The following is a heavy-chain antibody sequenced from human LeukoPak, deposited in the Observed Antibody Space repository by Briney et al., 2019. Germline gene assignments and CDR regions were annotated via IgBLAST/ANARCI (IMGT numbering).Heavy chain of an antibody. CDR3: ARDLSFGSLDL. J-gene: IGHJ1*01. V-gene: IGHV3-33*01. CDR1: GCISSTHG. CDR2: MWDDGSSK. D-gene: IGHD1-26*01. Sequence: GGSLRLSCAASGCISSTHGMHWVRQAGGNRLGLVAVMWDDGSSKYYADSVKGRSTISRDMSKNTLNRQMNSLRVEDTAMFYCARDLSFGSLDLRGQGTLVTVSS.